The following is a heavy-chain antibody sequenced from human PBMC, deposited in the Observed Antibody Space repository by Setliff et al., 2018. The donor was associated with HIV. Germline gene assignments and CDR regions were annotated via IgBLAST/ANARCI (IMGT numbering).Heavy chain of an antibody. D-gene: IGHD1-26*01. Sequence: RASVKVSCKASGGTFSNYGMSWVRQAPGQGLEWMGGISAYTANTNYAQNLQGRVTLTTDTSTSTAYMELRSLRSDDTAVYYCARVRVGATPLDYWGQGTLVTVSS. V-gene: IGHV1-18*01. CDR2: ISAYTANT. CDR1: GGTFSNYG. J-gene: IGHJ4*02. CDR3: ARVRVGATPLDY.